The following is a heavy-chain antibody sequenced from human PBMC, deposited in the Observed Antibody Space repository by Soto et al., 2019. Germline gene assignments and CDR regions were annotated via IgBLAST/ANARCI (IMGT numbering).Heavy chain of an antibody. Sequence: PGGSLRLSCAASGFTFSNYDMHWVRQAKGEGLEWVSGIGVAGDTHYPGSVKGRFTNSRENARNSLFLQMNSLRAEDTAVYYCARAPVHSQGLLEYWGQGTLVTVSS. J-gene: IGHJ4*02. CDR2: IGVAGDT. V-gene: IGHV3-13*01. D-gene: IGHD4-17*01. CDR3: ARAPVHSQGLLEY. CDR1: GFTFSNYD.